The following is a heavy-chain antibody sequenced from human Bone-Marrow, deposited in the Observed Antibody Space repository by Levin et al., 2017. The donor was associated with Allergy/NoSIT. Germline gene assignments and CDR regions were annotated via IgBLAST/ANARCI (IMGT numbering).Heavy chain of an antibody. V-gene: IGHV3-30*02. CDR3: AKYPCSSATCYGSYYYFDGMDA. CDR2: LSYDGRNK. CDR1: GFTFTNYG. D-gene: IGHD2-2*01. J-gene: IGHJ6*02. Sequence: PGGSLRLSCAASGFTFTNYGMHWVRQAPGKGLEWVAYLSYDGRNKYYAESVKGRFTISRDNVKDRLFLQMDSLRTDDTAVYFCAKYPCSSATCYGSYYYFDGMDAWGRGTTVTVSS.